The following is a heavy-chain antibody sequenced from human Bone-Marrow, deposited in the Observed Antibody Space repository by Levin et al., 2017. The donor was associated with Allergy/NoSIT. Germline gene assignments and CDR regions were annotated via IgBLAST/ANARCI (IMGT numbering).Heavy chain of an antibody. J-gene: IGHJ4*02. D-gene: IGHD3-10*01. V-gene: IGHV1-46*01. CDR3: AREGDTGNYFDY. CDR1: GYTFTSHY. CDR2: INPSAGSP. Sequence: GESLKISCKASGYTFTSHYMHWVRQAPGQGLEWMGIINPSAGSPTYAQKFQGRVTMPRDTSTSTVYMELSSLRSEDTAVYYCAREGDTGNYFDYWGQGTLVTVSS.